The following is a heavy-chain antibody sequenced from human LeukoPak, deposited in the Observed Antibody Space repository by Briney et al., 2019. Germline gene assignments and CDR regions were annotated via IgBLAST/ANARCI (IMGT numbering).Heavy chain of an antibody. Sequence: PAETLSLTCTVSNGSMSSHHWSWIRQPAGKGLEWIGRIYTSGSTNYKPSLKSRVTMSVDTSKNQFSLKMTSVTAADTAVYYCARAPFNYYMDVWGKGTTVTVSS. CDR2: IYTSGST. CDR1: NGSMSSHH. J-gene: IGHJ6*03. V-gene: IGHV4-4*07. CDR3: ARAPFNYYMDV. D-gene: IGHD3-3*02.